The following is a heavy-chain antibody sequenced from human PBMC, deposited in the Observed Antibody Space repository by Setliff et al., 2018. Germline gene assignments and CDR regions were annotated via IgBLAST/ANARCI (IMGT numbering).Heavy chain of an antibody. CDR1: GGSISDYY. D-gene: IGHD2-21*02. Sequence: PSETLSLTCGGYGGSISDYYWSWIRQPPGKGLEWIGEINQSGSTTYNPSLKGRVTISMDTSKNQFSLKLTSVTAADTAVYYCARDRQYCGGDCYPTAFDIWGQGTMVTVSS. J-gene: IGHJ3*02. CDR2: INQSGST. V-gene: IGHV4-34*01. CDR3: ARDRQYCGGDCYPTAFDI.